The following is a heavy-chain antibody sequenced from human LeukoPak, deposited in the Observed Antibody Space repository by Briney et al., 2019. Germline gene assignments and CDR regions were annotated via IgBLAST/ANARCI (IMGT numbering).Heavy chain of an antibody. CDR1: GFTFSNFD. CDR3: ARELHYYDSSGYPDY. CDR2: VSRSASTI. D-gene: IGHD3-22*01. J-gene: IGHJ4*02. Sequence: GGSLRLSCAASGFTFSNFDMNWVRQAPGEGLEWVSYVSRSASTIYYADSVKGRFTISRDNAKKSLYLQMNSLRAEDTAVYYCARELHYYDSSGYPDYWGQGTLVTVSS. V-gene: IGHV3-48*03.